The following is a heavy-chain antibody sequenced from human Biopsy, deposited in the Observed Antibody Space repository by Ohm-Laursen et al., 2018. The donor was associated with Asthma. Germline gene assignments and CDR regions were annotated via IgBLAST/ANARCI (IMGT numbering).Heavy chain of an antibody. Sequence: TLSLTWIVSGGSINIGDYYWSWIRQHPVKGLEWIGHIYYSGSTYYNPSLKSRVSISLDTSKNQFSLSLTSVTAADTAVYYCARTTYGHDGFDPWGQGTLVTVSS. V-gene: IGHV4-31*02. CDR1: GGSINIGDYY. J-gene: IGHJ5*02. CDR2: IYYSGST. CDR3: ARTTYGHDGFDP. D-gene: IGHD4-17*01.